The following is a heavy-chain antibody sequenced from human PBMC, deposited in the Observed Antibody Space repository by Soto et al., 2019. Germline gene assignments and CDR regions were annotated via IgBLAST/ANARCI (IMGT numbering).Heavy chain of an antibody. CDR1: GGTFSSYA. Sequence: QVQLVQSGAEVKXPGSSXXXSCKASGGTFSSYAISWVRQAPGQGLEWMGGIIPIFGTANYAQKFQGRVTITADESTSTAYMELSSLRSEDTAVYYCARVTTVTETRFDYWGQGTLVTVSS. V-gene: IGHV1-69*01. CDR2: IIPIFGTA. D-gene: IGHD4-17*01. J-gene: IGHJ4*02. CDR3: ARVTTVTETRFDY.